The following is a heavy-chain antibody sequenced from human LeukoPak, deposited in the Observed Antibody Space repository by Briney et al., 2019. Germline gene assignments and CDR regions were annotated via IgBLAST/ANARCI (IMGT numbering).Heavy chain of an antibody. J-gene: IGHJ4*02. Sequence: GGSLRLSCAASGFTFSIYGMRWVRQAPGKGLEFVAGIWEDGTNIHYADSVKGRFTISRDNSKDTLYLQMNSLRAEDTAVYFCAGVGYNSGWYEYWGQGTLVTVSS. CDR1: GFTFSIYG. CDR3: AGVGYNSGWYEY. D-gene: IGHD6-19*01. V-gene: IGHV3-33*01. CDR2: IWEDGTNI.